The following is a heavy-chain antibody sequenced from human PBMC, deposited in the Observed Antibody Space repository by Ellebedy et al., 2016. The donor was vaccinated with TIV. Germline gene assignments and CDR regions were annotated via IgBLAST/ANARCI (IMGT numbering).Heavy chain of an antibody. V-gene: IGHV3-23*01. D-gene: IGHD3-10*01. Sequence: GESLKISXAASGFTFSSYAMSWVRQAPGKGLEWVSAISGSGGSTYYADSVKGRFTISRDNSKNTLYLQMNSLRAEDTAVYYCALLGSGSFPYWGQGTLVTVSS. CDR3: ALLGSGSFPY. CDR2: ISGSGGST. J-gene: IGHJ4*02. CDR1: GFTFSSYA.